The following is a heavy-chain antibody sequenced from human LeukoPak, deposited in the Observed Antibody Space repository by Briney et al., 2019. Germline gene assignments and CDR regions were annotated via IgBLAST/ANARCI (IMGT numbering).Heavy chain of an antibody. D-gene: IGHD6-13*01. V-gene: IGHV3-21*01. CDR1: GFTFSSYS. CDR2: ISSSSSYI. CDR3: AAQIAAAGTMAYYYYYMDV. J-gene: IGHJ6*03. Sequence: PGGSLRLSCAASGFTFSSYSMNWVRQAPGKGLEWVSSISSSSSYIYYADSVKGRFIISRDNAKNSLYLQMNSLRAEDTAVYYCAAQIAAAGTMAYYYYYMDVWGKGTTVTVSS.